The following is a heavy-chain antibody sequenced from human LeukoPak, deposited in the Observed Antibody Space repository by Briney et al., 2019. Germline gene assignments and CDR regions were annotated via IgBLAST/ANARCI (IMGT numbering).Heavy chain of an antibody. V-gene: IGHV3-15*01. CDR3: TTDLESGWNFDAFDI. CDR2: IKSKTDGGTT. CDR1: GFTFSNAW. D-gene: IGHD6-19*01. J-gene: IGHJ3*02. Sequence: GGSLRLSCAASGFTFSNAWMSWVRQAPGKGVEWVGRIKSKTDGGTTDYAAPVKGRFTISRDDSKNTLYLQMNSLKTEDTLVYYCTTDLESGWNFDAFDIWGQGTMVTVSS.